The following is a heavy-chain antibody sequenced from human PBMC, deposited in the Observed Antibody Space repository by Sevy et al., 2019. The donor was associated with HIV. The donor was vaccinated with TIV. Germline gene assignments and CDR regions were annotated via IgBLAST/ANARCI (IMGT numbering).Heavy chain of an antibody. Sequence: SETLSLTCTVSGGSISSSSHYWGWIRQPPGKGLEWIGSIYYSGSTYYNPSLKSRVTISVDTSKNQFSLKLSSVTAADTAVYYCARLEWELLSAFDIWGQGTMVTVSS. J-gene: IGHJ3*02. CDR2: IYYSGST. D-gene: IGHD1-26*01. CDR3: ARLEWELLSAFDI. V-gene: IGHV4-39*01. CDR1: GGSISSSSHY.